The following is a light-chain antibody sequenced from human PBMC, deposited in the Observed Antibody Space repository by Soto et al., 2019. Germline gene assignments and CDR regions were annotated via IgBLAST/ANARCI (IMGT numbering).Light chain of an antibody. Sequence: EIVLTQSPGTLSFSPGERATLSCTASQSVSSSYLAWYQQKPAQAPRLLIYGASSRATGIPDRFSGSGSGTDFTLTISGLEPEDFAVYYCQQYGSSPSTFGQGTKVDNK. J-gene: IGKJ1*01. CDR1: QSVSSSY. V-gene: IGKV3-20*01. CDR2: GAS. CDR3: QQYGSSPST.